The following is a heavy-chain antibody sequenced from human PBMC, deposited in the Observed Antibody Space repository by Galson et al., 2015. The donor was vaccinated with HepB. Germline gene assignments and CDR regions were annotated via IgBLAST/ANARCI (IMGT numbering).Heavy chain of an antibody. CDR2: IIPMFGMA. V-gene: IGHV1-69*10. D-gene: IGHD1-14*01. CDR1: GDTFSSNV. J-gene: IGHJ6*02. CDR3: ARDLSTPPTGVDYYYYGMDV. Sequence: SVKVSCKASGDTFSSNVMTWVRQAPGQGLEWMGGIIPMFGMANYAQKFQGRVTITADKSTPTAYMELSSLRSEDTAVYYCARDLSTPPTGVDYYYYGMDVWGQGTTVTVSS.